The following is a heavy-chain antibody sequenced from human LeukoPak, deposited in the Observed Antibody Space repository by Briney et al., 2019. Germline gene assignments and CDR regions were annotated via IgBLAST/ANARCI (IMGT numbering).Heavy chain of an antibody. V-gene: IGHV4-34*01. Sequence: PSETLSLTCAVYGGSFSGYYWSWIRQPPGKGLEWIGEINHSGSTNYNPSLKSRVTISVDTSKNQFSLKLSSVTAADTAVYYCAREGYSSSWYSHYYYYYMDVWGKGTTVTISS. CDR2: INHSGST. CDR3: AREGYSSSWYSHYYYYYMDV. J-gene: IGHJ6*03. CDR1: GGSFSGYY. D-gene: IGHD6-13*01.